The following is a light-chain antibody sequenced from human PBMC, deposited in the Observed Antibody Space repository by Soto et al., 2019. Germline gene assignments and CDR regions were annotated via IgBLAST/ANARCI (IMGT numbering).Light chain of an antibody. J-gene: IGLJ7*01. CDR1: SSDVGGYNY. CDR2: DVS. CDR3: SSYTSSSPIAV. V-gene: IGLV2-14*01. Sequence: QSALTQPASVSGSPGQSITISCTGTSSDVGGYNYVSWYQQHPGKAPKLMIYDVSNRPSGVSNRFSGSKSGNTASLTISGLQAEDEADYYCSSYTSSSPIAVFGGGTQLTVL.